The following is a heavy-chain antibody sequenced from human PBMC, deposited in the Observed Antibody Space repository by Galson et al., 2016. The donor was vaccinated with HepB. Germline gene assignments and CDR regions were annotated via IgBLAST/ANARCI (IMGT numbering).Heavy chain of an antibody. D-gene: IGHD3-22*01. Sequence: SLRLSCAASGFTFKSYGFHWVRQAPGKGLEWVAAIFYDGSEKVYADSVKGRFTISRDNSKNTLYLQMNSLRGEDTAIYYCAKDLEDESSGYHYGAYDHWGRGTLVTVSS. CDR1: GFTFKSYG. CDR2: IFYDGSEK. J-gene: IGHJ5*02. CDR3: AKDLEDESSGYHYGAYDH. V-gene: IGHV3-30*18.